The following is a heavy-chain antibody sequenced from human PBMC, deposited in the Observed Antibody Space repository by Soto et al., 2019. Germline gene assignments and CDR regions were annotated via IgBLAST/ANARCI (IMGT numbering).Heavy chain of an antibody. CDR2: ISGYNGNT. CDR1: GYTFTSYG. D-gene: IGHD3-3*01. J-gene: IGHJ3*02. V-gene: IGHV1-18*04. Sequence: ASVKVSCKASGYTFTSYGISWVRQAPGQGLEWMGWISGYNGNTNYAQKLQGRVTMTTDTSTTTAYMELRSLGPDDTAVYYCARDRTLHTYYAFWSGYYPNDAFDIWGQGTMGT. CDR3: ARDRTLHTYYAFWSGYYPNDAFDI.